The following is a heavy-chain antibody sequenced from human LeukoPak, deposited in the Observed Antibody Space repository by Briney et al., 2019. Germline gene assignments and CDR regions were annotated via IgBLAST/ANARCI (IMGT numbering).Heavy chain of an antibody. D-gene: IGHD3-10*01. Sequence: SETLSLTCTVSGGSISSYYWSWIRQPPGKGLEWIGYIYYSGSTNYNPSLKSRVTISVDTSKNQFSLKLNSVTAADTAVYYCARPFRDDDTAIDYWGQGTLVTVSS. CDR2: IYYSGST. J-gene: IGHJ4*02. CDR1: GGSISSYY. V-gene: IGHV4-59*12. CDR3: ARPFRDDDTAIDY.